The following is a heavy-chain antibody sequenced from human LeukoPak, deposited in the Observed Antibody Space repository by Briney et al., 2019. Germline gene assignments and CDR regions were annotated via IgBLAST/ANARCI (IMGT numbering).Heavy chain of an antibody. D-gene: IGHD6-13*01. J-gene: IGHJ4*01. CDR1: GGSISNADYY. V-gene: IGHV4-39*01. CDR2: IFYGERN. CDR3: ARQLPTAAADTRGYFEY. Sequence: SETLSLTCSVSGGSISNADYYWGWIRQAPGKGLEWIGSIFYGERNHYNPSLKSRATMSVDTSKNQFSLKLTSVAAADAAMYYCARQLPTAAADTRGYFEYWGQGAVVTVSS.